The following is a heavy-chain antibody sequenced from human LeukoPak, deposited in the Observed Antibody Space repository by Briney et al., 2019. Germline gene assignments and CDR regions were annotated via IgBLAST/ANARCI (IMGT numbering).Heavy chain of an antibody. Sequence: PSETLSLTCTVSGGFTSAYYWSWVRQPLGKGLEWIGSVCYSRNSNYNPSLTRRVAMSVDTSKSHFSLKLTSVIAADTAVYYCARVNPLGYFDQWGQGTLVAVSS. CDR1: GGFTSAYY. CDR3: ARVNPLGYFDQ. V-gene: IGHV4-59*13. CDR2: VCYSRNS. J-gene: IGHJ4*02.